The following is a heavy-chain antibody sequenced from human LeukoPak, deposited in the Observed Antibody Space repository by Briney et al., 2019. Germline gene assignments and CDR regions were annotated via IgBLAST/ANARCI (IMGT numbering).Heavy chain of an antibody. Sequence: PSETLSLTCTVSGASISSYYWSWIRQPPGKGLEWIGYIYYSGSTNYNPSLKSRVTISVDTSKNQFSLKLSSVTAADTAVCYCARDYPPYYFDYWGQGTLVTVSS. CDR3: ARDYPPYYFDY. CDR1: GASISSYY. CDR2: IYYSGST. V-gene: IGHV4-59*01. J-gene: IGHJ4*02.